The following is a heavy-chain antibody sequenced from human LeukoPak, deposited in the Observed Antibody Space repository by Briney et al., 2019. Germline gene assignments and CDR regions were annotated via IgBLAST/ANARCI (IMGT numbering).Heavy chain of an antibody. V-gene: IGHV3-30*02. CDR1: GFTFSNYG. Sequence: GGSLRLSCAASGFTFSNYGVHWVRQAPGKGLEWVAFIRYDGSNKYYADSVKGRFTISRDNSKNTLYPQMDSLRAEDTALYYCAKPLAGYSSAFDYWGQGTLVTVSS. J-gene: IGHJ4*02. D-gene: IGHD5-18*01. CDR3: AKPLAGYSSAFDY. CDR2: IRYDGSNK.